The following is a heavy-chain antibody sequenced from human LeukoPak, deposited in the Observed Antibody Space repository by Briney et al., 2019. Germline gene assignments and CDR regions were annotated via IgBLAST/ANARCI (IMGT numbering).Heavy chain of an antibody. Sequence: SETLSLTCAVYGGSFSGYYWSWIRPPPGKGLEWIGEINHSGSTNYNPSLKSRVTISVDTSKNQFSLKLSSVTAADTAVYYCARKGIAVTDSHWYFDLWGRGTLVTVSS. CDR2: INHSGST. CDR3: ARKGIAVTDSHWYFDL. J-gene: IGHJ2*01. CDR1: GGSFSGYY. D-gene: IGHD6-19*01. V-gene: IGHV4-34*01.